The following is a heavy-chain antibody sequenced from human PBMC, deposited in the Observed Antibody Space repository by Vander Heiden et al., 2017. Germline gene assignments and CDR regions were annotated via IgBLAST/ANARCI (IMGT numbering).Heavy chain of an antibody. CDR3: TTDIAVAGTPYYYYGMDV. CDR2: IKSKTDGGTT. Sequence: SVSNAWMNWVRPAPGRGLEWVGRIKSKTDGGTTDYAAPVKGRFTISRDDSKNTLYLQMNSLKTEDTAVYYCTTDIAVAGTPYYYYGMDVWGQGTTVTVSS. V-gene: IGHV3-15*07. CDR1: SVSNAW. J-gene: IGHJ6*02. D-gene: IGHD6-19*01.